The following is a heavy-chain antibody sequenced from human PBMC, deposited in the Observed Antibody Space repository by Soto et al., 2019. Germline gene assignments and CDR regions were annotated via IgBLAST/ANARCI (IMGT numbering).Heavy chain of an antibody. D-gene: IGHD3-22*01. CDR3: ARGLHYDSISLADY. CDR1: GGTFSSYT. Sequence: QVQLVQSGAEVKKPGSSVKVSCKASGGTFSSYTISWVRQAPGQGLEWMGRIIPILGIANYAQKFQGRGTITADKSTSTAYMELSSLRSEDTAVYYCARGLHYDSISLADYWGQGTLVTVSS. V-gene: IGHV1-69*02. CDR2: IIPILGIA. J-gene: IGHJ4*02.